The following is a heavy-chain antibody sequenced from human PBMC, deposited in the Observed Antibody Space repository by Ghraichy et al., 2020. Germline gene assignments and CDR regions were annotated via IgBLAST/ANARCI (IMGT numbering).Heavy chain of an antibody. CDR3: AREYYYDSSPTDY. D-gene: IGHD3-22*01. J-gene: IGHJ4*02. CDR1: GFTFSDYY. V-gene: IGHV3-11*01. Sequence: GGSLRLSCAASGFTFSDYYMSWIRQAPGKGLEWVSYISSSGSTIYYADSVKGRFTISRDNAKNSLYLQMNSLRAEDTAVYYCAREYYYDSSPTDYWGQGTLVTVSS. CDR2: ISSSGSTI.